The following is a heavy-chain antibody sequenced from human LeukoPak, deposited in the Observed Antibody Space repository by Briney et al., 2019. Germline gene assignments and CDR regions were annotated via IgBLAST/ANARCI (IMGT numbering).Heavy chain of an antibody. CDR3: AKDRRVDTAMVDY. V-gene: IGHV3-30*18. CDR1: GFTFSSYA. CDR2: ISYDGSNK. J-gene: IGHJ4*02. Sequence: GTSLRLSCAASGFTFSSYAMHWVRQAPGKGLEWVALISYDGSNKYYADSVKGRFTISRDNSKNTLYLQMNSLRAEDTAVYYCAKDRRVDTAMVDYWGQGTLVTVSS. D-gene: IGHD5-18*01.